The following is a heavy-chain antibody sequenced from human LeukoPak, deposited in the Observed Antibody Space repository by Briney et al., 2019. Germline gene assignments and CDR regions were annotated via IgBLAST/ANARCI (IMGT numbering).Heavy chain of an antibody. CDR1: GGSFSGYY. Sequence: SETLSLTCAVYGGSFSGYYWSWIRQPAGKGLEWIGRIFRGGSTNNNPSLKSRVTISVDTSKNQFSLRLYSVTAADTAVYYCARDWEMATNDGWAGDVFDMWGQGTKVTVSS. J-gene: IGHJ3*02. CDR2: IFRGGST. D-gene: IGHD5-24*01. CDR3: ARDWEMATNDGWAGDVFDM. V-gene: IGHV4-4*07.